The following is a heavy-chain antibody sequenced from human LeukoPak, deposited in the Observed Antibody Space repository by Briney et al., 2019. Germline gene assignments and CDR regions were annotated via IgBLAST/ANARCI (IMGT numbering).Heavy chain of an antibody. D-gene: IGHD5-24*01. Sequence: GGSLRLSCAGSGYIFDDYGMRWFRQAPGKGLEWVAGINWNGGSTGYAASVKGRCTISRDNAKTALYLEMNSLRVEDTAFYYCVRLGRDGYTYGAAYWGQGALVTVSS. J-gene: IGHJ1*01. CDR2: INWNGGST. CDR1: GYIFDDYG. CDR3: VRLGRDGYTYGAAY. V-gene: IGHV3-20*04.